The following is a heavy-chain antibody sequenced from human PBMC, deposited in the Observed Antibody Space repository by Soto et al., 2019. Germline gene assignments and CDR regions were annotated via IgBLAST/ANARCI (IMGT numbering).Heavy chain of an antibody. CDR3: ARDLLRVRNLDSSGYYPYYYYGMDV. CDR2: IYYSGST. J-gene: IGHJ6*02. CDR1: GGSISSGDYY. D-gene: IGHD3-22*01. Sequence: PSETLSLTCTVSGGSISSGDYYWSWIRQPPGKGLEWIGYIYYSGSTYYNPSLKSRATISVDTSKNQFSLKLSSVTAADTAVYYCARDLLRVRNLDSSGYYPYYYYGMDVWGQGTTVTVSS. V-gene: IGHV4-30-4*01.